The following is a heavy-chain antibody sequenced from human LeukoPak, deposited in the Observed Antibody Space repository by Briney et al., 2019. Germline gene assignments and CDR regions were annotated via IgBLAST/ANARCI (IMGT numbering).Heavy chain of an antibody. J-gene: IGHJ5*01. CDR2: ISYSGST. Sequence: SETLSLTCTVSGGSIGTYYWTWIRQPPGKGLEWIGYISYSGSTNYNPSLKSRVTMSVDTSKKQFSLKLSSVTAADTAVYYCARDPPGSSWFDYWGQGILVTVSS. CDR3: ARDPPGSSWFDY. D-gene: IGHD6-13*01. V-gene: IGHV4-59*01. CDR1: GGSIGTYY.